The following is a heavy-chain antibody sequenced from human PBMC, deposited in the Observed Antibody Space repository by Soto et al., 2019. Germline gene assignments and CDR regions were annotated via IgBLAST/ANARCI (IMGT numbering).Heavy chain of an antibody. CDR3: ARGGHVVVVTAALDY. J-gene: IGHJ4*02. Sequence: QVQLMQSGAEVKKPGASVKVSCKASGDTFTEYYIHWVRQAPGQGLEWMGTVNPSGGHTTYAQNFLGRVTMTRDTSTSTLYMELTSLTSGDTAVYYCARGGHVVVVTAALDYWGQGTLVTVSS. CDR2: VNPSGGHT. V-gene: IGHV1-46*01. CDR1: GDTFTEYY. D-gene: IGHD2-21*02.